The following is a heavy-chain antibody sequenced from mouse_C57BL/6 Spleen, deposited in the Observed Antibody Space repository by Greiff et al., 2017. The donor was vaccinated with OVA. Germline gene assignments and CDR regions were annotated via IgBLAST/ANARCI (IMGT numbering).Heavy chain of an antibody. V-gene: IGHV1-15*01. CDR2: IDPETGGT. J-gene: IGHJ1*03. Sequence: QVHVKQSGAELVRPGASVTLSCKASGYTFTDYEMHWVKQTPVHGLEWIGAIDPETGGTAYNQKFKGKAILTADKSSSTAYMELRSLTSEDSAVYYCTRSTVVATGYFDVWGTGTTVTVSS. D-gene: IGHD1-1*01. CDR3: TRSTVVATGYFDV. CDR1: GYTFTDYE.